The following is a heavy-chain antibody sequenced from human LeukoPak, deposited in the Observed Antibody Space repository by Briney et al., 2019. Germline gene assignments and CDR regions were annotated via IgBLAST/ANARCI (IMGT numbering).Heavy chain of an antibody. Sequence: SETLSLTCAVYGRSFSGYYWSWIRQPPGKGLEWIGEINHSGSTNYNPSLKSRVTISVDTSKNQFSLKLSSVTAADTAVYYCARLESTIFGVVIPWPYYYYYGMDVWGQGTTVTVSS. CDR3: ARLESTIFGVVIPWPYYYYYGMDV. J-gene: IGHJ6*02. CDR1: GRSFSGYY. CDR2: INHSGST. V-gene: IGHV4-34*01. D-gene: IGHD3-3*01.